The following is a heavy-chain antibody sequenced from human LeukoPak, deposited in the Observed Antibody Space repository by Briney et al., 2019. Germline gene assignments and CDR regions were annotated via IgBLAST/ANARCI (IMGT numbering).Heavy chain of an antibody. CDR2: ITASGTAM. Sequence: GGSLRLSCAASGFTFGSYSMNWVRQAPGKGLEWVSHITASGTAMFYADSVKGRFTISRDNAKNSLYLQMNSLRDEDTAVYYCASSGSYRFDYWGQGTLVTVSS. CDR3: ASSGSYRFDY. J-gene: IGHJ4*02. CDR1: GFTFGSYS. V-gene: IGHV3-48*02. D-gene: IGHD1-26*01.